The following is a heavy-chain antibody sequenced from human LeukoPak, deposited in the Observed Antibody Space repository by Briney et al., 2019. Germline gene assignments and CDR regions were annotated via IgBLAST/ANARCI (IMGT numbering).Heavy chain of an antibody. V-gene: IGHV3-53*01. J-gene: IGHJ3*02. Sequence: GGSLRLSCAASGFTVSSNYMSWVRQAPGKGLEWVSIIYSGGSTFYADSVKGRFTIARDNSKNTLYLQMNSLRAEDSAVYYCARGGSYLSAFDIWGQGTMVTVSS. CDR3: ARGGSYLSAFDI. CDR2: IYSGGST. D-gene: IGHD1-26*01. CDR1: GFTVSSNY.